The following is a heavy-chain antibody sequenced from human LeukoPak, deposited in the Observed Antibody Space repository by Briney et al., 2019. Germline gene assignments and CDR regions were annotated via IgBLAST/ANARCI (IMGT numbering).Heavy chain of an antibody. Sequence: ASVKVSCKASGYTFTGYYMHWVRQAPGQGLEWMGWINPNSGGTNYAQKFQGRVTMTRDTSISTAYMELSRPRSDDTAVYYCARVWHDYVWGSYRPTTEYYFDYWGQGTLVTVSS. CDR3: ARVWHDYVWGSYRPTTEYYFDY. CDR2: INPNSGGT. D-gene: IGHD3-16*02. V-gene: IGHV1-2*02. CDR1: GYTFTGYY. J-gene: IGHJ4*02.